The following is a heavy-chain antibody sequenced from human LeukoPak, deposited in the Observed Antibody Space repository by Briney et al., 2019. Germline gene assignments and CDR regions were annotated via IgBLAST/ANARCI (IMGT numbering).Heavy chain of an antibody. J-gene: IGHJ4*02. Sequence: SETLSLTCTVSGGSISSYYWSWIRQPPGKGLECIGYIYYSGSTNYNPSLKSRVTISVDTSKNQFSLKLSSVTAADTAVYYCARYIGYDSSGYLGYFDYWGQGTLVTVSS. CDR3: ARYIGYDSSGYLGYFDY. CDR2: IYYSGST. CDR1: GGSISSYY. V-gene: IGHV4-59*01. D-gene: IGHD3-22*01.